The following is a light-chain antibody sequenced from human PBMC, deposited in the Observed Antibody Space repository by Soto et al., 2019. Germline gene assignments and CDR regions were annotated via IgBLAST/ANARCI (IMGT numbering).Light chain of an antibody. CDR2: DVS. Sequence: QPVLTQPASVSASTGDPITISCTVTSSDVGGYNYVSWYQQHPGKAPKLMIYDVSNRPSGVSNRFSGSKSGNTASLTISGLQAEDEADYYCSSYTSSSTRVFGTGTKVTV. CDR1: SSDVGGYNY. V-gene: IGLV2-14*01. J-gene: IGLJ1*01. CDR3: SSYTSSSTRV.